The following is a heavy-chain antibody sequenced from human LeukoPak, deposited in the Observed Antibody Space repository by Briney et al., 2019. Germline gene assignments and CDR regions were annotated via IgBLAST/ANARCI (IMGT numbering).Heavy chain of an antibody. D-gene: IGHD3-22*01. Sequence: PGGSLRLSCAASGFTFSSYGMHWVRQAPGKGLEWVAVIWYDGSNKYYADSVKGRFTISRDNSKNTLYLQMNSLRAEDTAVYYCARDLYESSGYYPKWGQGNLVTVSS. CDR2: IWYDGSNK. V-gene: IGHV3-33*01. J-gene: IGHJ4*02. CDR1: GFTFSSYG. CDR3: ARDLYESSGYYPK.